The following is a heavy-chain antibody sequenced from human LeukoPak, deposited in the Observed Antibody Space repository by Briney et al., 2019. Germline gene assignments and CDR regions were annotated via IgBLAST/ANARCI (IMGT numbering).Heavy chain of an antibody. J-gene: IGHJ4*02. CDR1: GYTLTELS. V-gene: IGHV1-24*01. CDR3: ATVSPGHDYGGPELDY. CDR2: FDPEDGET. D-gene: IGHD4-23*01. Sequence: ASVKVSFTVSGYTLTELSMHWVRQAPGKGLEWMGGFDPEDGETIYSQKFQGRVTMTEDTSTDTAYMELSSLRSEDTAVYYCATVSPGHDYGGPELDYWGQGTLVTVSS.